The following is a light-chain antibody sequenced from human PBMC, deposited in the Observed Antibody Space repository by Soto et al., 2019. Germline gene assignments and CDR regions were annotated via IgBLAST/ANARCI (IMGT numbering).Light chain of an antibody. V-gene: IGKV1-5*03. CDR1: QSIGIW. CDR2: NAS. J-gene: IGKJ1*01. CDR3: KQYNDYSWT. Sequence: IQMTQSPSTLSASVGDRVAITCRASQSIGIWLAWYQQKPGKAPRFLIYNASSLESGVPSRFSGSGYGTEFTLTISSLQPDDFATYYCKQYNDYSWTFGQGTKVEIK.